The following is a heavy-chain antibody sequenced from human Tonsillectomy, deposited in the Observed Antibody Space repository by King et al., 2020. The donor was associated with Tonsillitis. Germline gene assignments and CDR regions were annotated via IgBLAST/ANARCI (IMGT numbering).Heavy chain of an antibody. D-gene: IGHD3-10*01. Sequence: VQLVESGGGLVQPGGSLRLSCAASGFTFSRYDMNWVRQAPGKGLEWVSYISRSRSIIQYADSVKGRFTISRDNAKNSLYLQMNSLRAEDTAVYYCAMYFGAGTYLDYGGQGTLATVSS. V-gene: IGHV3-48*03. J-gene: IGHJ4*02. CDR3: AMYFGAGTYLDY. CDR1: GFTFSRYD. CDR2: ISRSRSII.